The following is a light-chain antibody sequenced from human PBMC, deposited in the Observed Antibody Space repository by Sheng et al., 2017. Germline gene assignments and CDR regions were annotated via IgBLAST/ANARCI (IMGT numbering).Light chain of an antibody. CDR2: RDT. CDR3: QVWDSSAACG. J-gene: IGLJ1*01. Sequence: SYELTQALSVSVALGQTATVACGGNNIGTKSVHWYQQKPGQAPVLVIYRDTYRPSVIPERFSGSNSGNTATLTISRAQAGDEADYYCQVWDSSAACGFGTGTKVTVL. V-gene: IGLV3-9*01. CDR1: NIGTKS.